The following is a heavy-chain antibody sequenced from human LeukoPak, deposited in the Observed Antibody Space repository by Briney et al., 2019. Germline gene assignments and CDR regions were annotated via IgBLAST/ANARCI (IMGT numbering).Heavy chain of an antibody. D-gene: IGHD4-17*01. CDR3: ARTFYGDYYYYYYMDV. CDR2: IYHSGST. V-gene: IGHV4-38-2*02. CDR1: GYSISSGYY. Sequence: SETLSLTCTVSGYSISSGYYWGWIRPPPGKGLEWIGSIYHSGSTYYNPSLKSRVTISVDTSKNQFSLKLSSVTAADTAVYYCARTFYGDYYYYYYMDVWGKGTTVTVSS. J-gene: IGHJ6*03.